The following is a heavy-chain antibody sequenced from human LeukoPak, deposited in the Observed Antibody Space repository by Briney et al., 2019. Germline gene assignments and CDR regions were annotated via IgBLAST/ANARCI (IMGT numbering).Heavy chain of an antibody. CDR2: IYYSGST. CDR1: GGSISSSNYY. J-gene: IGHJ4*02. Sequence: PSETLSLTCTVSGGSISSSNYYWGWLRQPPGKGLEWLGNIYYSGSTYYNPSLKSRVTISVDTSKNQFSLKLSSVTATDTAVYYCARQDGYCSSTSCTGYFDSWGQGTLVTVSS. D-gene: IGHD2-2*03. V-gene: IGHV4-39*01. CDR3: ARQDGYCSSTSCTGYFDS.